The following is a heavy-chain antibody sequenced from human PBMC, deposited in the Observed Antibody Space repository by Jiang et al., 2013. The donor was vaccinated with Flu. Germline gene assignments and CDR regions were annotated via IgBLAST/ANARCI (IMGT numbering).Heavy chain of an antibody. Sequence: QLVESGRGVVQPGGSLRLSCAASGFSFSYYGMYWVRQAPGKGLEWLASIQFNGGNQHYADSVKGRFSISRDNSKDMLYLQMNSLRPDDTAVYYCATLRGSSYDTYLMDSWGQGALVTVSS. D-gene: IGHD2-15*01. CDR2: IQFNGGNQ. CDR3: ATLRGSSYDTYLMDS. CDR1: GFSFSYYG. V-gene: IGHV3-30*02. J-gene: IGHJ4*02.